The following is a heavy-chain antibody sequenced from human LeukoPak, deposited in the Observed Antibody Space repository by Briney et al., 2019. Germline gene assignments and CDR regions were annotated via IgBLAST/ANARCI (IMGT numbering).Heavy chain of an antibody. Sequence: SETLSLTCTVSGGSISSSSYYWGWIRQPPGKGLEWIGSIYYSGSTYYNPSLKSRVTISVDTSKNRFSLKLSSVTAADTAVYYCASQGPFITVTRGLSFDYWGQGTLVTVSS. CDR1: GGSISSSSYY. V-gene: IGHV4-39*01. D-gene: IGHD4-11*01. J-gene: IGHJ4*02. CDR2: IYYSGST. CDR3: ASQGPFITVTRGLSFDY.